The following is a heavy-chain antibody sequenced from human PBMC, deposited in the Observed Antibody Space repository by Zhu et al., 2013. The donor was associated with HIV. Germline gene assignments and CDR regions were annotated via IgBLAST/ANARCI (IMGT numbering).Heavy chain of an antibody. J-gene: IGHJ1*01. CDR1: GYTFTSYG. Sequence: QVQLVQSGAEMKKPGASVKVSCKASGYTFTSYGISWVRQAPGQGLEWMGWISAYNGNTKYAQKFQGRVTMTTDTSTSTAYMELRSLRSDDTAVYYCARDLFSGAAPTKHRHYFQRWGQGTLVSVSS. V-gene: IGHV1-18*01. D-gene: IGHD6-25*01. CDR3: ARDLFSGAAPTKHRHYFQR. CDR2: ISAYNGNT.